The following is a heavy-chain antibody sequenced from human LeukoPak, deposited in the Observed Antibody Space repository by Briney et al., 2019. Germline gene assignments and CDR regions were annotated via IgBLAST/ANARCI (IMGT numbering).Heavy chain of an antibody. CDR2: INPNSGGT. CDR1: GYSFTDYY. V-gene: IGHV1-2*02. Sequence: GASVKVSCKASGYSFTDYYMHWVRQAPGQGLEWMGWINPNSGGTNYAQKFQDRVTMTRDTSISTAYMELSRLRIDDTAIYYCARDGSGRSDYWGQGTLVTISS. CDR3: ARDGSGRSDY. D-gene: IGHD6-19*01. J-gene: IGHJ4*02.